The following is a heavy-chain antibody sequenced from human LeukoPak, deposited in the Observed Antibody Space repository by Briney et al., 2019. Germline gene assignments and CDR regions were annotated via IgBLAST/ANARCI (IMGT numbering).Heavy chain of an antibody. CDR1: GFTVSSNY. V-gene: IGHV3-53*01. CDR3: ARGAEAPHFDY. J-gene: IGHJ4*02. Sequence: GGSLRLSCAASGFTVSSNYMSWVRQAPGKGLEWVSVVYSGGSTYYADSVKGRFTISRDNSKNTLYLQMNSLRAEDTAVYYCARGAEAPHFDYWGQGTLVTVSS. CDR2: VYSGGST.